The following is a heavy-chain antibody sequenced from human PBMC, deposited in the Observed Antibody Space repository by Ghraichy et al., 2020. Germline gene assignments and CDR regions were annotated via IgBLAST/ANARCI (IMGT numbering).Heavy chain of an antibody. CDR1: GYPFTHYD. CDR2: ISPSDGST. V-gene: IGHV1-46*01. CDR3: ATRYSSFDY. D-gene: IGHD6-19*01. Sequence: ASVKVSCKASGYPFTHYDLHWVRQAPGQGLEWKGLISPSDGSTDYAQKFQGRVTMTRDTSTSAVYMELSSLRSEDTAVFYCATRYSSFDYWGQGTLVTVSS. J-gene: IGHJ4*02.